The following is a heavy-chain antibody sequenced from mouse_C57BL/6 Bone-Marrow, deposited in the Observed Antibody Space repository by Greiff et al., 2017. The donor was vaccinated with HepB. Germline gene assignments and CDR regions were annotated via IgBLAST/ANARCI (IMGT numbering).Heavy chain of an antibody. CDR2: IYPGDGDT. D-gene: IGHD4-1*01. J-gene: IGHJ2*01. CDR1: GYAFSSSW. CDR3: ARTPSNWERGDY. V-gene: IGHV1-82*01. Sequence: VQLQQSGPELVKPGASVKISCKASGYAFSSSWMNWVKQRPGKGLEWIGRIYPGDGDTNYNGKFKGKATLTADKSSSTAYMQLSSLTSEDSAVYFCARTPSNWERGDYWGQGTTLTVSS.